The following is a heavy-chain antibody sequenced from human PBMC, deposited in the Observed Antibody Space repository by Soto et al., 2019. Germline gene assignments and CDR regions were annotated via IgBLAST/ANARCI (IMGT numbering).Heavy chain of an antibody. CDR2: IYHSGST. V-gene: IGHV4-30-2*01. Sequence: SETLSLTCAVSGASISSGGYSWSWIRQPPGKGLEWIGYIYHSGSTYYNPSLKSRVTISVDTSKNQFSLKLSSVTAADTAVYYCARVIYGSGSYGSYYYYYGMDVWGQGTTVT. D-gene: IGHD3-10*01. J-gene: IGHJ6*02. CDR3: ARVIYGSGSYGSYYYYYGMDV. CDR1: GASISSGGYS.